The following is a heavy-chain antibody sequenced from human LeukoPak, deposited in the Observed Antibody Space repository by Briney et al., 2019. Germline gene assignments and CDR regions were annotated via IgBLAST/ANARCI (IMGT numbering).Heavy chain of an antibody. J-gene: IGHJ4*02. CDR1: GLTFSDYY. Sequence: PGGSLRLSCEASGLTFSDYYMSWIRQAPGKGLEWVSAISGSGGSTYYADSVKGRFTISRDNSKNTLYLQMNSLRAEDTAVYYCAKPQDYVWGSYRYAFDYWGQGTLVTVSS. CDR3: AKPQDYVWGSYRYAFDY. D-gene: IGHD3-16*02. CDR2: ISGSGGST. V-gene: IGHV3-23*01.